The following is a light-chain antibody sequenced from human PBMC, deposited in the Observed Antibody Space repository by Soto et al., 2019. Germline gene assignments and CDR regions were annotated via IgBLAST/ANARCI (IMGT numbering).Light chain of an antibody. CDR2: DVS. Sequence: QSALTQPASVSGSPGQSITISCTGTSSDVGGYKYVSWYQQHPGKAPKLMIYDVSNRPSGVANRFSGSKSGNTASLTISGLQAEDEADYYCGSDTSTSAPGVFGGGTKLTVL. J-gene: IGLJ2*01. CDR3: GSDTSTSAPGV. V-gene: IGLV2-14*03. CDR1: SSDVGGYKY.